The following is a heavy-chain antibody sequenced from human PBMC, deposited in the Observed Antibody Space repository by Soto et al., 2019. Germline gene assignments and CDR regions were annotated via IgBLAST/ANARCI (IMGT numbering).Heavy chain of an antibody. CDR2: IYPGDSET. J-gene: IGHJ4*02. Sequence: GESLKISCQGSGYSFASYWIGWVRQMPGKDLEWMGIIYPGDSETRYSPPFHGKVTISADRSIGTAYLQWSSLEASDSAFYFCARSPRSSPYFDYWGQGALVTVSS. D-gene: IGHD6-13*01. CDR3: ARSPRSSPYFDY. CDR1: GYSFASYW. V-gene: IGHV5-51*01.